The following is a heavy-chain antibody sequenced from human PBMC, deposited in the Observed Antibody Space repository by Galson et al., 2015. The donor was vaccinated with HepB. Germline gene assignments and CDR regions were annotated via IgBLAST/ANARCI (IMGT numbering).Heavy chain of an antibody. CDR2: ISYDGSNK. V-gene: IGHV3-30*04. CDR3: ARVPFT. Sequence: SLRLSCAASGFTFSSYAMHWVRQAPGKGLEWVAVISYDGSNKSSADSVRGRFTISRDNSKNTLYLQMNSPRVEDTAMYYCARVPFTWGQGALVTVSS. J-gene: IGHJ5*02. CDR1: GFTFSSYA. D-gene: IGHD3-3*02.